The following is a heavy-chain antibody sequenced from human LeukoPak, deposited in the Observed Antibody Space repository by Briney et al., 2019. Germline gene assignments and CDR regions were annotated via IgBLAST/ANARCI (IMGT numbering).Heavy chain of an antibody. CDR2: ISGSGGST. CDR1: GFTFSSYA. D-gene: IGHD6-19*01. CDR3: AKDQMGGSGWPIDY. J-gene: IGHJ4*02. V-gene: IGHV3-23*01. Sequence: GGSLILSCAPSGFTFSSYAMIWVRQAPGKGLEWVSAISGSGGSTYYADSVKGRFTISRDNSKNTLYLQMNSLRAEDTAVYYCAKDQMGGSGWPIDYWGQGTLVTVSS.